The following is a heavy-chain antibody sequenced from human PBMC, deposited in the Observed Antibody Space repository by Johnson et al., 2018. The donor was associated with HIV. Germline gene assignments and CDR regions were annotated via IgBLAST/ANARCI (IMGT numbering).Heavy chain of an antibody. CDR3: VRGRIAMRGVDLRGGAFDI. CDR2: ISFDGSEE. J-gene: IGHJ3*02. D-gene: IGHD3-22*01. V-gene: IGHV3-30*03. Sequence: QVQLVESGGGVVQPGGSVRLSCAVSGLNFSDYGMHWVRQAPGKGLEWVAVISFDGSEEYYVDSVKGRFTISRDNSNNTRYLQMNSLRTEDTAVYFCVRGRIAMRGVDLRGGAFDIWGQGTMVTVSS. CDR1: GLNFSDYG.